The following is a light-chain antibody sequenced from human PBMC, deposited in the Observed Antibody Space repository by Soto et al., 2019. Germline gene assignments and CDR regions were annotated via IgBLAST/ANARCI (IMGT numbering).Light chain of an antibody. J-gene: IGLJ1*01. CDR3: GTDHGSGSNFVFV. CDR1: SGYSNYK. CDR2: VGPGGIVG. V-gene: IGLV9-49*01. Sequence: QLVLTQPPSASASLGASVTLTCTLSSGYSNYKVDWYQQRPGKGPRFVMRVGPGGIVGSKGDGIPDRFSVLGSGLNRYLIIKNVQEEDESDYHCGTDHGSGSNFVFVFGTGTKLTVL.